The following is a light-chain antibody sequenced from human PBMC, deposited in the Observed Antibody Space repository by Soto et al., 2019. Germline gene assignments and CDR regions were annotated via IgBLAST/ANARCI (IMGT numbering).Light chain of an antibody. CDR3: SSYADTNNYV. CDR1: SSDVGGYNF. V-gene: IGLV2-8*01. Sequence: QSVLTQRPSASGSPGQSVTISCTGTSSDVGGYNFVSWYQHHPGKAPQLMIYEVTKRPSGVPDRFSGSKSGNTASLTVSGLQAEDEADYYCSSYADTNNYVFGTGTKLTVL. CDR2: EVT. J-gene: IGLJ1*01.